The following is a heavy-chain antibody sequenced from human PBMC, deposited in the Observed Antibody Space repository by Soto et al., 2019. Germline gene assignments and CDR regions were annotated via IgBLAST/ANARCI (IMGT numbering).Heavy chain of an antibody. CDR2: ISAYNGNT. V-gene: IGHV1-18*01. CDR3: ARDKGSKAWYYFFDF. Sequence: ASVKVSCKASGYTFTSYDINWVRQATGQGLEWMGWISAYNGNTNYAQKFQGRVTMTTETSTNTAYMEVRSLRSDDTAVYYCARDKGSKAWYYFFDFWGQGTLVTVSS. D-gene: IGHD1-26*01. CDR1: GYTFTSYD. J-gene: IGHJ4*02.